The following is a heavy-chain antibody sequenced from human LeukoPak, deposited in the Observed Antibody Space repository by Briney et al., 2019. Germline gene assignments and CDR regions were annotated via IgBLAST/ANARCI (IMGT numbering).Heavy chain of an antibody. V-gene: IGHV3-21*04. CDR1: AFSLNAYN. Sequence: GGSLRLSCAASAFSLNAYNMNWVRQAPGKGLEWVSSISYTGTYIYYADSVKGRFTISRDNAQNSLYLQMNSLRAEDTAIYYCAKDPPRAAWFSADYTNYGDWGQGTLVTVSS. J-gene: IGHJ4*02. CDR3: AKDPPRAAWFSADYTNYGD. D-gene: IGHD4-11*01. CDR2: ISYTGTYI.